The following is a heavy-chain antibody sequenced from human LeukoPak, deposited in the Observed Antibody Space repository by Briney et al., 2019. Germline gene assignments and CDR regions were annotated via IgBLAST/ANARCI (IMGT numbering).Heavy chain of an antibody. Sequence: GGSLRLSCVASGFTFTNCAMNWVRQAPGKGLEWVSGMSSSGDNTYCADSVKGRFTISRDNSKNTLFLQMNSLRAEDTAVYYCAKDYLTTQDYWGQGTLVTVSS. CDR1: GFTFTNCA. V-gene: IGHV3-23*01. CDR2: MSSSGDNT. CDR3: AKDYLTTQDY. D-gene: IGHD1-14*01. J-gene: IGHJ4*02.